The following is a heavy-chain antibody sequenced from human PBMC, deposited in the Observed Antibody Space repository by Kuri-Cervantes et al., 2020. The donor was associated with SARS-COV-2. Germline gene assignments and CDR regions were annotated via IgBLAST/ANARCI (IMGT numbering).Heavy chain of an antibody. Sequence: SETLSLTCTVSGGSISSYYWSWIRQPPGKGLEWIGYIYYSGSTNYNPSLKSRVTISVDTSKNQFSLKLSSVTAADTAVYYCARIPFGYYMHYYYYYMDVWGKGTTVTVSS. D-gene: IGHD3-3*01. CDR3: ARIPFGYYMHYYYYYMDV. V-gene: IGHV4-59*01. CDR1: GGSISSYY. J-gene: IGHJ6*03. CDR2: IYYSGST.